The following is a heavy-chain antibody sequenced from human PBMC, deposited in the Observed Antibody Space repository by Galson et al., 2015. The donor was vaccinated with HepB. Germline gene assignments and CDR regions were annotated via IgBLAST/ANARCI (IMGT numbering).Heavy chain of an antibody. D-gene: IGHD3-22*01. CDR3: AKDLPYDSSGYYFDY. CDR2: ISGSGGST. V-gene: IGHV3-23*01. J-gene: IGHJ4*02. CDR1: GFTFSSYA. Sequence: SLRLSCAASGFTFSSYAMGWVRQAPGKGLEWVSSISGSGGSTYYADSVKGRFTISRDNSKNTLYLQMNSLRAEDTAVYFCAKDLPYDSSGYYFDYWGQGTLVTVSS.